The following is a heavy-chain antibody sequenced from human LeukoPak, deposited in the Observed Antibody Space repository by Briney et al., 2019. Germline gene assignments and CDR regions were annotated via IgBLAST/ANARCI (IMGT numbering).Heavy chain of an antibody. CDR2: IIPIFGTA. CDR3: ARGGTMVRGVPVHNWFDP. D-gene: IGHD3-10*01. CDR1: GGTFSSYA. V-gene: IGHV1-69*01. J-gene: IGHJ5*02. Sequence: SVKVSCKASGGTFSSYAISWVRQAPGQGLEWMAGIIPIFGTANYAQKFQGRVTITADESTSTAYMELSSLRSEDTAVYYCARGGTMVRGVPVHNWFDPWGQGTLVTVSS.